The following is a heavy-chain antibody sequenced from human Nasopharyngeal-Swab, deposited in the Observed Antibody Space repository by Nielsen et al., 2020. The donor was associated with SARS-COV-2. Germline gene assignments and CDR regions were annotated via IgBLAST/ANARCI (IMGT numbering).Heavy chain of an antibody. J-gene: IGHJ3*02. CDR2: ISYEGSNK. CDR3: AKDWGLTMIVVAYDAFDI. CDR1: GFTVSSNY. Sequence: GESLKISCAASGFTVSSNYMSWVRQAPGKGLEWVAVISYEGSNKYYTDSVKGRFTISRDNSKNTLYLQMNSLRADDTAVYYCAKDWGLTMIVVAYDAFDIWGHGTLVTVSS. V-gene: IGHV3-30*18. D-gene: IGHD3-22*01.